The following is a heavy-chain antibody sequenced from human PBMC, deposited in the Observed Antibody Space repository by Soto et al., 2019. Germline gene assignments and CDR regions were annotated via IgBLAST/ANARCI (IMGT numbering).Heavy chain of an antibody. J-gene: IGHJ5*02. V-gene: IGHV4-39*01. CDR3: ARASSEYDFWSGATNWFDP. CDR2: IYYSGST. CDR1: GGSISSSSYY. D-gene: IGHD3-3*01. Sequence: SETLSLTCTVSGGSISSSSYYWGWIRQPPGKGLEWIGSIYYSGSTYYNPSLKSRVTISVDTSKNQFSLKLSSVTAADTAVYYCARASSEYDFWSGATNWFDPWGQGTLVTVSS.